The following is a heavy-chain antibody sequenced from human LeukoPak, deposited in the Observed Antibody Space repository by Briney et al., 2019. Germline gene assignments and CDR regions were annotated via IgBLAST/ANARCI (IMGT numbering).Heavy chain of an antibody. D-gene: IGHD6-13*01. CDR1: GFTFDDYG. CDR2: INWNGGST. V-gene: IGHV3-20*04. Sequence: GGSLRLSCAASGFTFDDYGMSWVRQAPGKELEWVSGINWNGGSTVYGDSVKGRFTISRDNAKNSLYLQMNSLRAEDTALYYCARVLLITAGGPIDYWGQGTLVTVSS. CDR3: ARVLLITAGGPIDY. J-gene: IGHJ4*02.